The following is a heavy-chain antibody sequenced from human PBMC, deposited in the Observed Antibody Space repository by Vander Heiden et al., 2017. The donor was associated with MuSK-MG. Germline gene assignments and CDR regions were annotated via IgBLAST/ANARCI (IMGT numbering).Heavy chain of an antibody. V-gene: IGHV1-24*01. D-gene: IGHD5-12*01. CDR3: ARGAPLDGYNSAPHI. CDR2: FDPEDGET. Sequence: QVQLVQSGTEVTKPGASVKVSCKVSGYTLTELSMHWVRQAPGKVLEGMGGFDPEDGETIYAQKFQGRVTMTEDTSTDTAYMELSSLSSEDTAAYYCARGAPLDGYNSAPHIWGQGTMVTVSS. CDR1: GYTLTELS. J-gene: IGHJ3*02.